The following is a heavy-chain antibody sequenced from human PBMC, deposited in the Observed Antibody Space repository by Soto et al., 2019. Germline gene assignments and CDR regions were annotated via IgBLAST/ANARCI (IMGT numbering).Heavy chain of an antibody. V-gene: IGHV1-18*01. CDR1: GYTFTNYG. CDR3: AREGAGTNPLGY. D-gene: IGHD2-8*01. CDR2: ISAYNGHT. J-gene: IGHJ4*02. Sequence: QVQLVQSGPEVKKPGASVKVSCKASGYTFTNYGFNWVRQAPGQGLEWMGWISAYNGHTKYSQIFQARVIMTTDTSTGTAYMEWRSLTSDDTAVYSCAREGAGTNPLGYWGQGTLVTVSS.